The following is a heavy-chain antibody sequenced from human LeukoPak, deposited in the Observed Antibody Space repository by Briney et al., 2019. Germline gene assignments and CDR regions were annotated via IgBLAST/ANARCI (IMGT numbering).Heavy chain of an antibody. CDR3: ARAGLLWKSGDRRYWLDP. V-gene: IGHV4-39*07. Sequence: PSETLSLTCTVSGDSISSGCFYWGWLRPPPGKGREWIGNIYYRGNTYFNPSLKSRVIISVDTSKIHFSVKLSSVTAADTGVYYGARAGLLWKSGDRRYWLDPWGQGTLVSVSS. J-gene: IGHJ5*02. D-gene: IGHD3-10*01. CDR1: GDSISSGCFY. CDR2: IYYRGNT.